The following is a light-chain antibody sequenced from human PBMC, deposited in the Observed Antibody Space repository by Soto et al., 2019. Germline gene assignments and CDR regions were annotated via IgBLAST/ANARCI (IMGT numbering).Light chain of an antibody. V-gene: IGLV2-8*01. J-gene: IGLJ2*01. CDR2: EVN. CDR1: TTDVGGYNY. CDR3: SSYEASNTVV. Sequence: QSVLTQPPSASGSPGQSVTFSCTGTTTDVGGYNYVSWYQQHPGKAPKLIIYEVNTRPSGVPHRFSGSKSGNTASLTVSGLQAEDEADYYCSSYEASNTVVFGGGTKLTVL.